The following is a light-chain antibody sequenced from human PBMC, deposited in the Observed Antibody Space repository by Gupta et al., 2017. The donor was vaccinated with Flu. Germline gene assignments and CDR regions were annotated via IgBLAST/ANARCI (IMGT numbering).Light chain of an antibody. CDR3: SSYAGNNPEI. J-gene: IGLJ2*01. CDR1: DSDVGGYNW. V-gene: IGLV2-11*01. CDR2: DVT. Sequence: QPLLPQPHPVSGLLEQSVPISCIGTDSDVGGYNWVSWYQQHPGKAPKLMIYDVTKRPSGVPDRFSGSKSDNTASLTISGLQAEDEADYYCSSYAGNNPEIFGGGTKLTVL.